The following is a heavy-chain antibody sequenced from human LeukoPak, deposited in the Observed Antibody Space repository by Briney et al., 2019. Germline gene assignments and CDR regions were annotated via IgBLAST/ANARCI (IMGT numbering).Heavy chain of an antibody. Sequence: GGSLRLSCAASGLTFSDAWMSWVRHAPGKGLEWVGHIKSKADGGATDYAAPVKGRFTISRDDSKNTLYLQVDSLKTEDTAVYYCTIRGSGVYAYAFAVIIPDYWGQGTLVTVSS. V-gene: IGHV3-15*01. D-gene: IGHD5/OR15-5a*01. CDR2: IKSKADGGAT. CDR1: GLTFSDAW. J-gene: IGHJ4*02. CDR3: TIRGSGVYAYAFAVIIPDY.